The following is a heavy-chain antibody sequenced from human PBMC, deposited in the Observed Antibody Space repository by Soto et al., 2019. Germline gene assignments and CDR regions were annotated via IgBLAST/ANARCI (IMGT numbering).Heavy chain of an antibody. CDR2: IKSKTDGGTT. CDR1: GFTFSNAW. CDR3: TTDSHSTIIIARFDY. J-gene: IGHJ4*01. V-gene: IGHV3-15*07. Sequence: GGSLRLSCAASGFTFSNAWINWVRQAPGKGLEWVGRIKSKTDGGTTDYAEPVKGRFAISRDDSNNMVYLQMNSLKIEDTAVYYCTTDSHSTIIIARFDYWGHGTLVTVSS. D-gene: IGHD3-22*01.